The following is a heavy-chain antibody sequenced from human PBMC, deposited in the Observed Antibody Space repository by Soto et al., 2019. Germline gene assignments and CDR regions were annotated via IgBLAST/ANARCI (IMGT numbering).Heavy chain of an antibody. CDR2: IYYSGST. CDR1: GGSISSSSYY. CDR3: ARITMIVVAPFY. Sequence: QLQLQESGPGLVKPSETLSLTCTVSGGSISSSSYYWGWIRQPPGKGLEWIGSIYYSGSTYYNPSLKSRVTISVDTSKNQFSLKLSSVTAADTAVYYCARITMIVVAPFYWGQGTLVTVSS. J-gene: IGHJ4*02. D-gene: IGHD3-22*01. V-gene: IGHV4-39*01.